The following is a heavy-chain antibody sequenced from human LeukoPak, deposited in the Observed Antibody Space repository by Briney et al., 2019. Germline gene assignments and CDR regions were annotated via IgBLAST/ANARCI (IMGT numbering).Heavy chain of an antibody. Sequence: GGSLRLSCAASGFTFSSYGMHWVRQAPGKGLEWGAVISYDGSNEYYTDSVKGRFTISRDNSKNTLHLQMNSLRAEDTAAYYCAKDVTKRSGWYLGQDYYYGMDVWGQGTTVTVSS. CDR2: ISYDGSNE. D-gene: IGHD6-19*01. J-gene: IGHJ6*02. CDR3: AKDVTKRSGWYLGQDYYYGMDV. V-gene: IGHV3-30*18. CDR1: GFTFSSYG.